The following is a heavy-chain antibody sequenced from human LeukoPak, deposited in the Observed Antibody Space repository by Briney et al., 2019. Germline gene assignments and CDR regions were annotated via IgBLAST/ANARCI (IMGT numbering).Heavy chain of an antibody. CDR3: ARDSGYYGSGSLLDY. D-gene: IGHD3-10*01. V-gene: IGHV7-4-1*02. CDR1: GYTFTSYA. J-gene: IGHJ4*02. CDR2: INTNTGNP. Sequence: ATVKVSCKSSGYTFTSYAMNWVRQAPGQGLVWMGWINTNTGNPTYAQGFTGRFVFSLDTSVSTANLQISSLKAEDTAVYYCARDSGYYGSGSLLDYWGQGTLVTVSS.